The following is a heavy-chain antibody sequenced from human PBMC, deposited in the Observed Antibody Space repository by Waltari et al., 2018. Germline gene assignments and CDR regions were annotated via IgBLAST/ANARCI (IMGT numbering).Heavy chain of an antibody. J-gene: IGHJ6*02. Sequence: QVQLVQSGAEVKKPGASVKVSCTASGYTFTGYYMHWVRQAPEKGLEGMGRINPNSGGTNYAQKFQGRGTMTRDTSISTAYMELSRLRSDDTAVYYCARGEAALDYYYYYGMDVWGQGTTVTVSS. V-gene: IGHV1-2*06. CDR1: GYTFTGYY. CDR3: ARGEAALDYYYYYGMDV. CDR2: INPNSGGT. D-gene: IGHD6-13*01.